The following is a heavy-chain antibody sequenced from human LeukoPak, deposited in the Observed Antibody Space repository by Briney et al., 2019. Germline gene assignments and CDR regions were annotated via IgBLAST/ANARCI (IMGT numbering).Heavy chain of an antibody. V-gene: IGHV4-59*01. Sequence: PSETLSLTCTVSGGSISSYYWSWFRQPPGKGLEWIGYIYYSGSTNYNPSLKSRVTISVDTSKNQFSLKLSSVTAADTAVYYCARTTEGYCRGRSCYSYYYYMDVWGKGTTVTVSS. CDR1: GGSISSYY. CDR3: ARTTEGYCRGRSCYSYYYYMDV. J-gene: IGHJ6*03. CDR2: IYYSGST. D-gene: IGHD2-15*01.